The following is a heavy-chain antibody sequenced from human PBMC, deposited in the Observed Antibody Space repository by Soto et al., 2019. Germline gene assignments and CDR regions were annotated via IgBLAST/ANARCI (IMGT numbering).Heavy chain of an antibody. CDR2: ISYDGSNK. J-gene: IGHJ6*02. V-gene: IGHV3-30-3*01. CDR3: ARVVAENYYYYYGMDV. Sequence: GGSLRLSCAASGFTFSSYAIHWVRQAPGKGLERVAVISYDGSNKYYADSVKGRFTISRDNSKNTLYLQMNILRAEDTAVYYCARVVAENYYYYYGMDVWGQGTTVTVSS. CDR1: GFTFSSYA. D-gene: IGHD6-13*01.